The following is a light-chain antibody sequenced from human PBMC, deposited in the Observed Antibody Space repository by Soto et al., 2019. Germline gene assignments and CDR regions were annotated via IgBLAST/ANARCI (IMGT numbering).Light chain of an antibody. CDR2: DDN. V-gene: IGLV1-51*01. CDR1: TSNIGYNY. Sequence: QSVLTQPPSVSAAPGKKVTISCSGSTSNIGYNYVSWYQHLPGTAPKVLIYDDNKRPSGIPDRFSGSKSGTSATLGITGLQTGDEADYYCVTWDSDLSAVVFGGGTKVTVL. CDR3: VTWDSDLSAVV. J-gene: IGLJ2*01.